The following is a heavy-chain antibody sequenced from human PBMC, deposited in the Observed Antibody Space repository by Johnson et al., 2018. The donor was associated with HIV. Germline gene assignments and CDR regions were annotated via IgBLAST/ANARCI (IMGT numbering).Heavy chain of an antibody. CDR1: GLRCTNHY. D-gene: IGHD5-18*01. Sequence: MLLVESGGGLVQSGESLSLSCVFCGLRCTNHYMCVVRFFFFPLLAWVSVLFSVGNTYYADSVKGRFTISSSHTRNMFSLPMNSLRPEDTAVYYCARDGRDLVTRGGFDGCGPGTVVTVSS. CDR2: LFSVGNT. J-gene: IGHJ3*01. CDR3: ARDGRDLVTRGGFDG. V-gene: IGHV3-66*02.